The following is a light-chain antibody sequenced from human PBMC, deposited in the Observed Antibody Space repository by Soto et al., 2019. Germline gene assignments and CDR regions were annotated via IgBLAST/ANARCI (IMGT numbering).Light chain of an antibody. V-gene: IGKV1-5*03. CDR2: KTY. CDR1: QSISSW. J-gene: IGKJ2*01. Sequence: DIQMTQSPSTLSASVGDRVTITCRASQSISSWLAWYQQKPGKAPKLLIYKTYSLEGGVPSRFSGSGSGTEFTLTISSLQPDDFATYYCQHYNSSFGQGTKLEIK. CDR3: QHYNSS.